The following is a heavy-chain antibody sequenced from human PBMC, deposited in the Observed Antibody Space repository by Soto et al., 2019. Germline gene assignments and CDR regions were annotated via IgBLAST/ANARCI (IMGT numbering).Heavy chain of an antibody. J-gene: IGHJ6*02. CDR2: IFSNDEK. CDR1: GFSLSNARMG. D-gene: IGHD2-21*01. Sequence: SGPTLVNPTETLTLTCTVSGFSLSNARMGVSWIRQPPGKALEWLAHIFSNDEKSYSTSLKSRLTISKDTSKSQVVLTMTNMDPVDTATYYCAHDTSGWRWLPDVWGQGTTVTVSS. V-gene: IGHV2-26*01. CDR3: AHDTSGWRWLPDV.